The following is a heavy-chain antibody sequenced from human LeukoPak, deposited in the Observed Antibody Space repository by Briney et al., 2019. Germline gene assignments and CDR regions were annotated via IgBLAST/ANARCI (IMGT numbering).Heavy chain of an antibody. CDR3: AGSSGWYGIENDAFDI. V-gene: IGHV3-21*01. J-gene: IGHJ3*02. D-gene: IGHD6-19*01. CDR1: GFTFSSYS. Sequence: GSLRLSCAASGFTFSSYSMNWVRQAPGKGLEWVSSISSSSSYIYYADSVKGRFTISRDNAKNSLYLQMNSLRAEDTAVYYCAGSSGWYGIENDAFDIWGQGTMVTVSS. CDR2: ISSSSSYI.